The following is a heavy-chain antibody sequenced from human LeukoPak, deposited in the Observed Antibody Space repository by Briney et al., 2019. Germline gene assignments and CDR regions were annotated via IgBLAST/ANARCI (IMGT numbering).Heavy chain of an antibody. CDR2: ISPNSGGT. CDR3: ASPLGYCSSTSCHSLDI. V-gene: IGHV1-2*02. CDR1: GYTFTGYY. D-gene: IGHD2-2*01. Sequence: ASVKVSCKASGYTFTGYYMHWVRQAPGQGLEWMGWISPNSGGTNYAQKFQGRVTMTRDTSISTAYMELSRLRSDDTAVYYCASPLGYCSSTSCHSLDIWGQGTMVTVSS. J-gene: IGHJ3*02.